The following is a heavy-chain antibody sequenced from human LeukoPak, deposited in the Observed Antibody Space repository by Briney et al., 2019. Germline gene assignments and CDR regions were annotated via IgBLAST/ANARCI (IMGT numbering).Heavy chain of an antibody. CDR2: IRYDGSNK. Sequence: PGGSLRLSCAASGFTFSSYGMHWVRQAPGKGLEWVAFIRYDGSNKYYADSVKGRFTISRGNSKNTLYLQMNTLRVEDTAVYYCTRDLMDYDLSTGLHHYYMDVWGQGTTVTVSS. V-gene: IGHV3-30*02. D-gene: IGHD3-9*01. CDR1: GFTFSSYG. J-gene: IGHJ6*02. CDR3: TRDLMDYDLSTGLHHYYMDV.